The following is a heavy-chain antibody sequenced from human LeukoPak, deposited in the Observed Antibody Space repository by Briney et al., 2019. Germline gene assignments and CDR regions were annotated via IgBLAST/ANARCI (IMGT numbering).Heavy chain of an antibody. CDR3: ARDCDSSTCYDY. Sequence: PGGSLRLSCVASGFIFSNYWMAWVRQAPGKGLQWVANIKQDGSEKYHVESVRGRFTISRDNAKNSLYLQMNSLRAQDTAVYYCARDCDSSTCYDYWGRGTLVTVSS. CDR2: IKQDGSEK. CDR1: GFIFSNYW. D-gene: IGHD6-13*01. V-gene: IGHV3-7*01. J-gene: IGHJ4*02.